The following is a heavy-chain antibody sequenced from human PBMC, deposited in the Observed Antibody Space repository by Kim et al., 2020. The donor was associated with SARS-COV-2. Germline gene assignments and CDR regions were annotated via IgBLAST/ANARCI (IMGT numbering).Heavy chain of an antibody. D-gene: IGHD3-3*01. Sequence: ADSVKGRFTVSRDNSKNTLYRQMNSLRAEDTAVYYCAGLRFLEWFYFDYWGQGTLVTVSS. CDR3: AGLRFLEWFYFDY. J-gene: IGHJ4*02. V-gene: IGHV3-23*01.